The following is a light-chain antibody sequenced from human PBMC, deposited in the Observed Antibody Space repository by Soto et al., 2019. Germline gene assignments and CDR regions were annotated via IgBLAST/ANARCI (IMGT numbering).Light chain of an antibody. Sequence: QSVLTQPPSVSEAPRQRVTISCSGSSSNIGNNAVNWYQQLPGKAPKLLIYYDDLLPSGVSDRFSGSKSGTSASLAISGLQSEDDADYYCAAWDDSLGWVFGGGTKLTVL. J-gene: IGLJ3*02. CDR3: AAWDDSLGWV. V-gene: IGLV1-36*01. CDR2: YDD. CDR1: SSNIGNNA.